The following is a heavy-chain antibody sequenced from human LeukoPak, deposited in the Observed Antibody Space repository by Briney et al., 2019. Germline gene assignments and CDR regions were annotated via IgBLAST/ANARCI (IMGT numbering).Heavy chain of an antibody. Sequence: SETLSLTCTVSGGSISSYYWSWIRQPPGQGLEWIGYIYYSGSTNYNPSLKSRVTISVDTSKNQFSLKLSSVTAADTAVYYCAAYRFPGIAARQNWFDPWGQGTLVTVSS. D-gene: IGHD6-6*01. CDR1: GGSISSYY. CDR2: IYYSGST. CDR3: AAYRFPGIAARQNWFDP. J-gene: IGHJ5*02. V-gene: IGHV4-59*01.